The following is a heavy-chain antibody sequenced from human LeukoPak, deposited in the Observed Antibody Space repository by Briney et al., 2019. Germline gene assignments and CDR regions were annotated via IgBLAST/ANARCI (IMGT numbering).Heavy chain of an antibody. CDR2: ISATDGST. V-gene: IGHV3-23*01. CDR3: AKVAEVGATGYYYYMDV. Sequence: GGSLRLSCAASGFTFSNYAMSWVRQAPGKGLEWVSAISATDGSTNYADSVKGRFTISRDNSKNTLYLQMNSLRAEDTAVYYCAKVAEVGATGYYYYMDVWGKGTTVTISS. D-gene: IGHD1-26*01. J-gene: IGHJ6*03. CDR1: GFTFSNYA.